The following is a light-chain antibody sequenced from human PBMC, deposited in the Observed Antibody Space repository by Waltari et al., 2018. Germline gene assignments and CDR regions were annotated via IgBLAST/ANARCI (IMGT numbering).Light chain of an antibody. V-gene: IGLV2-23*02. CDR3: CAFAGRGIYV. J-gene: IGLJ1*01. Sequence: QRHPCGAPTLLVEEVSERPSGVSNRFSGSKSGKTASLTIAGLQAEDEADYYCCAFAGRGIYVFGTGTQVTVL. CDR2: EVS.